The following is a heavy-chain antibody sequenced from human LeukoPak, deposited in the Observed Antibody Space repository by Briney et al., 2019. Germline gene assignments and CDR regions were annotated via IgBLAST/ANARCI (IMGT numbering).Heavy chain of an antibody. V-gene: IGHV1-69*04. CDR3: ARVLSVSYCDS. D-gene: IGHD2/OR15-2a*01. J-gene: IGHJ4*02. CDR1: GGTFSSYA. Sequence: SVKVSCKASGGTFSSYAISWVRQAPGQGLEWMGRIIPILGIANYAQKFQGRVTITADKSTSTAYMELSSLRSEDTAVYYCARVLSVSYCDSWGQGTLVTVSS. CDR2: IIPILGIA.